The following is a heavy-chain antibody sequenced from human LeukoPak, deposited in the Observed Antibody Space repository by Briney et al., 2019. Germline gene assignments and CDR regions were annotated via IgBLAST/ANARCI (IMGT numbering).Heavy chain of an antibody. CDR1: GFTFIRDG. V-gene: IGHV3-74*03. CDR2: ISDDGSIT. CDR3: ARVIGSYGDSAY. J-gene: IGHJ4*02. D-gene: IGHD3-16*01. Sequence: EGSLRLSCAAPGFTFIRDGMPWVRQAPGKGLVWVSRISDDGSITTYADSVQGRFTISRDNAKNSLYLQMDSLRAEDTAVYYCARVIGSYGDSAYWGQGTLVTVSS.